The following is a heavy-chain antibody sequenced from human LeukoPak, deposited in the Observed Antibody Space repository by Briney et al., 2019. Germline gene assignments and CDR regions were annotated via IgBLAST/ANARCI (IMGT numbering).Heavy chain of an antibody. CDR2: MSGSGST. Sequence: PGGSLRLSCAASGFTFSTYAMSWVRQAPGKGLEWVSAMSGSGSTYYAVPVKGRFTISRDNSKNTLYLQMNSLRAEDTAVYYCAKGVLVLGYCSGGSCYQIDHWGQGTLVTVSS. J-gene: IGHJ4*02. CDR1: GFTFSTYA. D-gene: IGHD2-15*01. V-gene: IGHV3-23*01. CDR3: AKGVLVLGYCSGGSCYQIDH.